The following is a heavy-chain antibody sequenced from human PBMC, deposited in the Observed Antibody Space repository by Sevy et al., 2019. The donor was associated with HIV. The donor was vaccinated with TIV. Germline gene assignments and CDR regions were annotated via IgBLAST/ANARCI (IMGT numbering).Heavy chain of an antibody. CDR2: ISYDGSNK. CDR1: GFTFSSYG. V-gene: IGHV3-30*03. D-gene: IGHD2-21*01. CDR3: APSHIVSAAEDY. J-gene: IGHJ4*02. Sequence: GGSLRLSCAASGFTFSSYGMHWVRQAPGKGLEWVAVISYDGSNKYYADSVKGRFTISRDNSKNTLYLQMNSLRAEDTAVYYCAPSHIVSAAEDYWDQGTLVTVSS.